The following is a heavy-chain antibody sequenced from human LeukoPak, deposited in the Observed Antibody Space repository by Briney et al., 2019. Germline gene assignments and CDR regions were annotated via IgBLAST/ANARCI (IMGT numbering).Heavy chain of an antibody. CDR3: FGVGATFDH. CDR2: INTNTGNP. J-gene: IGHJ4*02. D-gene: IGHD1-26*01. V-gene: IGHV7-4-1*02. Sequence: ASVKVSCKASGYTFTNYAMSWVRQAPGQGLECMGWINTNTGNPTYAQGFTGRFVFSVDTSVSTAFLQISSLKAEDTAVYYCFGVGATFDHWGQGTQVTVSS. CDR1: GYTFTNYA.